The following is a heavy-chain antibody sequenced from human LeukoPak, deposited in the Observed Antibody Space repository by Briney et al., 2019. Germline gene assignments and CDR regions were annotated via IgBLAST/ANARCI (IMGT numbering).Heavy chain of an antibody. V-gene: IGHV1-2*04. J-gene: IGHJ5*02. CDR3: ARAGRSSGWNNWFDP. Sequence: GASVKVSCKASGYTFTGYYMHWVRPAPGQGLEWMGWINPNSGGTNYAQKFQGWVTMTRDTSISTAYMELSRLRSDDTAVYYCARAGRSSGWNNWFDPWGQGTLVTVSS. D-gene: IGHD6-19*01. CDR1: GYTFTGYY. CDR2: INPNSGGT.